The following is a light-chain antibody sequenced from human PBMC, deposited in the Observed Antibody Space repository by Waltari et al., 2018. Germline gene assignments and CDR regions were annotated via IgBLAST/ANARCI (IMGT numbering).Light chain of an antibody. CDR1: QSVSRT. CDR3: QHYVSLPAT. V-gene: IGKV3-20*01. CDR2: GAS. Sequence: EIVLTQSPGTLFLSPGEGATLSCRASQSVSRTLAWYQQKPGQAPRLLIYGASSRDTGIPDRFSGSGSGTDFSLTISRLEPDDSAVYFCQHYVSLPATFGQGTKVEIK. J-gene: IGKJ1*01.